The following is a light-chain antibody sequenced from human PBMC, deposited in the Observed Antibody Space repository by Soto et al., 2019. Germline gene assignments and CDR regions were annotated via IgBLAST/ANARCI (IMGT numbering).Light chain of an antibody. CDR3: QQYYPYSPYT. Sequence: DIQMTQFPSTLSASIGDRVTITCRASQTVSSWLAWYQQKPGKAPKLLIYKASNLESGVPSRFSGSGSGTEFTLTISSLQPDDFAPYYCQQYYPYSPYTFGQGTRLEIK. CDR2: KAS. V-gene: IGKV1-5*03. J-gene: IGKJ2*01. CDR1: QTVSSW.